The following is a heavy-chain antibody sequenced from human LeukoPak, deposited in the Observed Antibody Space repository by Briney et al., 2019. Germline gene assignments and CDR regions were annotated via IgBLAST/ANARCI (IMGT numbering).Heavy chain of an antibody. CDR3: ARGAWSPVTTPDY. J-gene: IGHJ4*02. Sequence: ASVKVSCKASGYTFTGYYMHWVRQAPGQGLEWMGWINPNSGNTHYRQKFQDRVTRTRDTSISTAYMELNSLGSDDTAVYYCARGAWSPVTTPDYWGQGTLVTVSS. D-gene: IGHD4-17*01. CDR1: GYTFTGYY. V-gene: IGHV1-2*02. CDR2: INPNSGNT.